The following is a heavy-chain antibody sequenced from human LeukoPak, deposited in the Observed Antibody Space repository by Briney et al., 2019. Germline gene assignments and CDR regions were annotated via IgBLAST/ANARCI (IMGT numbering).Heavy chain of an antibody. V-gene: IGHV4-34*01. D-gene: IGHD3-10*01. CDR2: INHSGST. CDR1: GGSFSGYY. CDR3: ARAWFGERYYFDY. Sequence: SETLSLTCAVYGGSFSGYYWSWIRQPPGKGLEWIGEINHSGSTNYNPSLKSRVTISVDTSKNQFSLKLSSVTAADTAVYYCARAWFGERYYFDYWGQGTLVTVSS. J-gene: IGHJ4*02.